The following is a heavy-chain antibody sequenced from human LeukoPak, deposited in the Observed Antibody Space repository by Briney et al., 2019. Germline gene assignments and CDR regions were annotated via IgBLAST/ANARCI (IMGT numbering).Heavy chain of an antibody. Sequence: GGSLRLSCSASGFVFTIYTMYWVRQAPGKGPEYVSTISGSGNGFSIYYADSVKGRFTISRDDSKSILYLQMNGLRSEDTAVYYCVKDFGRIRGTPDSWGQGTLVTVSP. V-gene: IGHV3-64D*06. J-gene: IGHJ4*02. D-gene: IGHD1-26*01. CDR2: ISGSGNGFSI. CDR1: GFVFTIYT. CDR3: VKDFGRIRGTPDS.